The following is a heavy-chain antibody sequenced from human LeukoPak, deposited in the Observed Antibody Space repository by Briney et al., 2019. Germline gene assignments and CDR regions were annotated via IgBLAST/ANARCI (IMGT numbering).Heavy chain of an antibody. V-gene: IGHV4-39*07. CDR1: GGSISSSSYY. D-gene: IGHD7-27*01. CDR2: IYYSGST. CDR3: ARINLPGGTNWFDP. Sequence: SETLSLTCTVSGGSISSSSYYWGWIRQPPGKGLEWIGSIYYSGSTYYNPSLKSRVTISVDTSKNQFSPKLNSVTAADTAVYYCARINLPGGTNWFDPWGQGTLVTVSS. J-gene: IGHJ5*02.